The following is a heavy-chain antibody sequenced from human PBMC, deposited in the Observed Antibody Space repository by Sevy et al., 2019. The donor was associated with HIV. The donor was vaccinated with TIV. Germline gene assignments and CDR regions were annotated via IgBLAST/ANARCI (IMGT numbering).Heavy chain of an antibody. J-gene: IGHJ6*02. CDR2: TSAYNGNT. CDR1: GYTFTRYG. Sequence: ASVKVSCKASGYTFTRYGITWVRQAPGQGLEWMGWTSAYNGNTNYAQKVQGSVTMTTDISTSTAYMELRSLRSDDTAMYYWARDRNNYDSSGYPKGMDVWGQGTTVTVSS. CDR3: ARDRNNYDSSGYPKGMDV. D-gene: IGHD3-22*01. V-gene: IGHV1-18*01.